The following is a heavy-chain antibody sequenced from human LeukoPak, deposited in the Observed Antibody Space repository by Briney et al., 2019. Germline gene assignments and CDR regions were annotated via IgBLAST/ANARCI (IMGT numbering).Heavy chain of an antibody. J-gene: IGHJ5*02. CDR1: GGSISSGGYS. Sequence: PSETLSLTCAVSGGSISSGGYSWSWIRQPPGKCLEWIGYIYHSGREYYNPSLKSRVTLSVDRSKNQFSLKLSSVTAADTAVYYCAGGRYELKKSITMVRGVRGWFDPWGQGTLVTVSS. V-gene: IGHV4-30-2*01. CDR2: IYHSGRE. D-gene: IGHD3-10*01. CDR3: AGGRYELKKSITMVRGVRGWFDP.